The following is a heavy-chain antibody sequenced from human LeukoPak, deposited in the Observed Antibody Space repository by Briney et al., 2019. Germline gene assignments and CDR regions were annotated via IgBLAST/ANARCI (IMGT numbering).Heavy chain of an antibody. Sequence: SETLTLTCTVSLDSTTSNFWSWVRHPPGKGLEGIGEIHRSGSPNYNPSLQSRVTISIDRSRNQIVLELSSVTAADTAVYYCAREILGGFNPGAYWGQGTLVTVSS. CDR3: AREILGGFNPGAY. CDR2: IHRSGSP. D-gene: IGHD1-14*01. CDR1: LDSTTSNF. V-gene: IGHV4-4*02. J-gene: IGHJ4*02.